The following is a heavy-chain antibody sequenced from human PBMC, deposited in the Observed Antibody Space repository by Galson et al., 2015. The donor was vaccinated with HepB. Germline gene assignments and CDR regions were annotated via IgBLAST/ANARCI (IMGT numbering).Heavy chain of an antibody. CDR3: ARAPPLYGGPPSPIDY. Sequence: SVKVSCKASGYTFTGYKINWVRQAPGQGLEWVGWIDPKSGATYYAQKFQGRVTMTRGTSISTAYMQLTSLRSDDTALYYCARAPPLYGGPPSPIDYWGPGTLVTVPS. J-gene: IGHJ4*02. CDR1: GYTFTGYK. D-gene: IGHD4/OR15-4a*01. CDR2: IDPKSGAT. V-gene: IGHV1-2*02.